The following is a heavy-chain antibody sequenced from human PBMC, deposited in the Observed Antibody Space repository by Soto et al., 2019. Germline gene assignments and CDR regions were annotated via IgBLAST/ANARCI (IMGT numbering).Heavy chain of an antibody. J-gene: IGHJ6*02. CDR2: IIPMFGRA. D-gene: IGHD1-20*01. CDR3: AREYNWNDVRYGMDV. V-gene: IGHV1-69*01. CDR1: GGTFSSYA. Sequence: QVQLVQSGAEVKKPGSSVKVSCKASGGTFSSYAISWVRQAPGQGLGWMGGIIPMFGRANYAQKFQGRVTITADESTSTAYMELSRLRSEDTAVYFCAREYNWNDVRYGMDVWGQGTTVTVSS.